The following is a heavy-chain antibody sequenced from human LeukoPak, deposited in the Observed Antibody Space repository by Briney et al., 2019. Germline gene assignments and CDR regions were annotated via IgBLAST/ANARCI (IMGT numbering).Heavy chain of an antibody. D-gene: IGHD3-10*01. V-gene: IGHV4-4*02. CDR1: LDSTTSNF. CDR2: IHRSGIP. Sequence: SETLSLTCTVSLDSTTSNFWSWVRQPPGKGLEWIGEIHRSGIPNYNPSLQSRVTISIDRSRNQIALELSSVTAADTAVYYCAREILGGFNPGAYWGQGTLVTVSS. CDR3: AREILGGFNPGAY. J-gene: IGHJ4*02.